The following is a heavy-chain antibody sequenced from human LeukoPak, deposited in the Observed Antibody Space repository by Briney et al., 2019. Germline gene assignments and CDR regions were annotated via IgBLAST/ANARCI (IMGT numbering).Heavy chain of an antibody. J-gene: IGHJ3*02. CDR2: IYYSGST. Sequence: PSGTLSLTCTVSGGSISSYYWSWIRQPPGKGLEWVGYIYYSGSTNYNPSLKSRVTISVETPKNQFSLKLSSVTAADTAVYYCARDNCSGGSCYSDDAFDIWGQGTMVTVSS. V-gene: IGHV4-59*01. D-gene: IGHD2-15*01. CDR1: GGSISSYY. CDR3: ARDNCSGGSCYSDDAFDI.